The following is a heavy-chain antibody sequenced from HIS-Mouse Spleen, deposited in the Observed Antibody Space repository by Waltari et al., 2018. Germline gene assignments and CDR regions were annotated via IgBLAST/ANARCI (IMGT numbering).Heavy chain of an antibody. Sequence: QLQLQESGPGLVKPSETLSLTCTVSGGSISSSSYYWGWIRQPPGKGLEWIGSIYYSGSTHYNPSLKSRVTISVDTSKNQFSLKLSSVTAADTAVYYCARDGDYDFWSAFFDYWGQGTLVTVSS. CDR2: IYYSGST. V-gene: IGHV4-39*07. D-gene: IGHD3-3*01. CDR1: GGSISSSSYY. J-gene: IGHJ4*02. CDR3: ARDGDYDFWSAFFDY.